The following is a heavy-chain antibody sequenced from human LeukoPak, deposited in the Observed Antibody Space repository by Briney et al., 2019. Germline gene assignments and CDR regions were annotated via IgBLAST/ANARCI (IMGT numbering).Heavy chain of an antibody. Sequence: PSETLSLTCTVSGYSISSGYYWGWIRQPPGKGLEWIGSIYHSGSTYYNPSLESRVTISVDTSKNQFSLKLSSVTAADTAVYYCARGQGYSYGYEWFDPWGQGTLVTVSS. CDR1: GYSISSGYY. D-gene: IGHD5-18*01. V-gene: IGHV4-38-2*02. J-gene: IGHJ5*02. CDR3: ARGQGYSYGYEWFDP. CDR2: IYHSGST.